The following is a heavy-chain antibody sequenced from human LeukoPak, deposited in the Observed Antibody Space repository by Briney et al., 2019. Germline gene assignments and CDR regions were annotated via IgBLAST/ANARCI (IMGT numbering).Heavy chain of an antibody. J-gene: IGHJ4*02. CDR3: ARVRGSHIDY. Sequence: GGSQRLSCAASGFTFSTYWMHWVRQAPGKGLVWVSRFNSDGITTSYADSVKGRFTISRDNSKNTLYLQMNSLRAEDTAEYYCARVRGSHIDYWGQGTLVTVSS. V-gene: IGHV3-74*01. CDR1: GFTFSTYW. CDR2: FNSDGITT. D-gene: IGHD1-26*01.